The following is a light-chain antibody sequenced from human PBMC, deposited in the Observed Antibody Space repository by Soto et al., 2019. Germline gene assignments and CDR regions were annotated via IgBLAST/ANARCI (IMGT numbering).Light chain of an antibody. CDR2: SNN. CDR3: AAWDDSLNGVV. CDR1: SSNIGSNT. V-gene: IGLV1-44*01. Sequence: QSVLPQPPSASGTPGQRVTISCSGSSSNIGSNTVNWYQQLPGTAPKLLIYSNNQRPSGVPDRFSGSKSGTSASLAISGLQSEDEADYYCAAWDDSLNGVVFCGGTKVTVL. J-gene: IGLJ2*01.